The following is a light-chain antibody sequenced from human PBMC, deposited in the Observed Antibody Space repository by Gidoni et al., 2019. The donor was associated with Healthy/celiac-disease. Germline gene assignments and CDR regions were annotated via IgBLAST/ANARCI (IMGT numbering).Light chain of an antibody. CDR3: QQYDTLLSPL. V-gene: IGKV1-33*01. Sequence: DIQMTQSPSSLSASVGDRVTITCQASQDISNYLNWYQQKPGKAPKLLIYDASNLETGVPSRFSGSGSGTDFPFTISSLQPEDIATYYCQQYDTLLSPLFGPGTKVDIK. CDR1: QDISNY. CDR2: DAS. J-gene: IGKJ3*01.